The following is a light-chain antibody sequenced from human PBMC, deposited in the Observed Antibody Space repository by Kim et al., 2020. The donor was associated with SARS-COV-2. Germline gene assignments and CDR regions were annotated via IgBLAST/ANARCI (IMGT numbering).Light chain of an antibody. CDR3: QQYNNWPPVS. CDR1: RSVTSN. Sequence: EIVMTQSPATLSVSPGERATLSCRASRSVTSNLAWYQQKPGQAPRLLIYATSIRAPGIPARFSGSGSGTEFTLTISGLQSEDCAVYYCQQYNNWPPVSFGGGTKGDIK. J-gene: IGKJ3*01. CDR2: ATS. V-gene: IGKV3-15*01.